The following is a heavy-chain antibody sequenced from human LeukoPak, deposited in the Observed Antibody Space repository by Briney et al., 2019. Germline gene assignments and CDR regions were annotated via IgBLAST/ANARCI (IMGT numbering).Heavy chain of an antibody. J-gene: IGHJ4*02. CDR3: QSRFLEWLLDY. V-gene: IGHV4-39*01. CDR2: IYDSGST. Sequence: SNYWMSWVRQPPGKGLEWIGSIYDSGSTYYNPSLKSRVTISVDTSKNQFSLKLNSVTAADTAMYYCQSRFLEWLLDYWGQGTLVTVSS. D-gene: IGHD3-3*01. CDR1: SNYW.